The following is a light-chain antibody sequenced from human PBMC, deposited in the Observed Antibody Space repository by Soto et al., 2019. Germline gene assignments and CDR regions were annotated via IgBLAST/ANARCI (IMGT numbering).Light chain of an antibody. Sequence: DIQMTQSPSSLSASVGDRVTIACRASQTITGSLNWYQQKPGKAPKLLISAASSLQSGVPSSFSGSGSGTDFALTITSLQAEDFATYYCQQLRMYPSTFGGGTKVDIK. V-gene: IGKV1-39*01. CDR2: AAS. CDR1: QTITGS. CDR3: QQLRMYPST. J-gene: IGKJ4*01.